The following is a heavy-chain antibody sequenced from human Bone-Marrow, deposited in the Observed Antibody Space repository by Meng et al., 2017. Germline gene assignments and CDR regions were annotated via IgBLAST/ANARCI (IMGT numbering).Heavy chain of an antibody. Sequence: QVQLQESGPGLVNPSGTLSLTCTVSGDSISSDSWWSWVRQPPGKGLEWIGEVYHRGDTNYNPSLKSRVDISVDKSKNQFSLKLSSVTAADTAVYYCARVSLQATIAVAGVVWFYPWGQGTLVTVSS. CDR1: GDSISSDSW. D-gene: IGHD6-13*01. CDR3: ARVSLQATIAVAGVVWFYP. V-gene: IGHV4-4*02. CDR2: VYHRGDT. J-gene: IGHJ5*02.